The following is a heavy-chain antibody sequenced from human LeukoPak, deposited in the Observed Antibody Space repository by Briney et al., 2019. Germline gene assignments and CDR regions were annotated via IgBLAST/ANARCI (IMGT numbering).Heavy chain of an antibody. Sequence: ASVKVSCKASGYTFTGYYMHWVRQAPGQGLEWMGWINPNSGGTNYAQKFQGRVTMTRDTSISTAYMELSRLRSDDTAVYYCARHVTARPYYYGMDVWGQGTTVTVSS. D-gene: IGHD6-6*01. CDR2: INPNSGGT. CDR1: GYTFTGYY. V-gene: IGHV1-2*02. J-gene: IGHJ6*02. CDR3: ARHVTARPYYYGMDV.